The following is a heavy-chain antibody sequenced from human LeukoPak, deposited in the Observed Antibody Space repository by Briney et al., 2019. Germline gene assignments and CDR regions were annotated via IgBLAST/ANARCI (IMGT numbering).Heavy chain of an antibody. D-gene: IGHD6-19*01. CDR3: ARAKSSGWYDRDHFDY. CDR2: IYSGGST. V-gene: IGHV3-53*01. CDR1: GFTVSSNY. Sequence: GGSLRLSCAASGFTVSSNYMSWVRQAPGKGLEWVSVIYSGGSTYYADSVKGRFTISRDNSKNTLYLQMNSLRAEDTAVYYCARAKSSGWYDRDHFDYWGQGTLVTVSS. J-gene: IGHJ4*02.